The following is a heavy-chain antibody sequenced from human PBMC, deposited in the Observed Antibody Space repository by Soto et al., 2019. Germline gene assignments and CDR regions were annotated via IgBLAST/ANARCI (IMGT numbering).Heavy chain of an antibody. CDR2: IYYTGST. J-gene: IGHJ4*02. Sequence: SETLSLTCSVSGGSISSIVYYWGWIRQPPGKGLEWIGTIYYTGSTYYNPSLKSRVTISVDTSENQFSLKLSSVTAADTAVYYCSRFPTYGDYGRGYFDNWGRGTLVTVSS. CDR3: SRFPTYGDYGRGYFDN. V-gene: IGHV4-39*01. CDR1: GGSISSIVYY. D-gene: IGHD4-17*01.